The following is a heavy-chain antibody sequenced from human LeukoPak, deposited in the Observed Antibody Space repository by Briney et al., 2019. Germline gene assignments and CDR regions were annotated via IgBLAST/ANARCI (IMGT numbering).Heavy chain of an antibody. D-gene: IGHD5-12*01. Sequence: TSETLSLTCTVSGGSISSSSYYWGWIRQPPGKGLEWIGSIYYSGSTYYNPSLKSRVTISVDTSKNQFSLKLSSVTAADTAVYYCATTNVLDIEGFDYWGQGTLVTVSS. CDR2: IYYSGST. V-gene: IGHV4-39*07. CDR1: GGSISSSSYY. CDR3: ATTNVLDIEGFDY. J-gene: IGHJ4*02.